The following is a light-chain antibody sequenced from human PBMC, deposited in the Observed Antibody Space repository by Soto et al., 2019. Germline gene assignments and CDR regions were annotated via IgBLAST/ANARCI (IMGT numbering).Light chain of an antibody. Sequence: EIVMTQSPATLSVSPGERATLSCRASQSVSSNLAWYQQKPGKAPRLLIYGASTRDTGIPARFSGSGSGTEFTLTISSLQSEDFAVYYCQQYNNWPGTFGQGTKV. CDR2: GAS. J-gene: IGKJ1*01. CDR3: QQYNNWPGT. CDR1: QSVSSN. V-gene: IGKV3-15*01.